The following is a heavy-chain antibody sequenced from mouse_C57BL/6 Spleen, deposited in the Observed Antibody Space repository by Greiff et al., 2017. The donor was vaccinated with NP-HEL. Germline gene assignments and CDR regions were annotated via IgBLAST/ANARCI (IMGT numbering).Heavy chain of an antibody. D-gene: IGHD1-1*01. CDR3: ARSAVVVRYFDV. CDR2: IDPSDSET. Sequence: QVHVKQSGAELVRPGSSVKLSCKASGYTFTSYWMHWVKQRPIQGLEWIGNIDPSDSETHYNQKFKDKATLTVDKSSSTAYMQLSSLTSEDSAVYYCARSAVVVRYFDVWGTGTTVTVSS. CDR1: GYTFTSYW. V-gene: IGHV1-52*01. J-gene: IGHJ1*03.